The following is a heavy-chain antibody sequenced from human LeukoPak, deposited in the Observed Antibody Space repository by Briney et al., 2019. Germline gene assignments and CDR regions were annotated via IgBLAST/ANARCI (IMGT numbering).Heavy chain of an antibody. Sequence: SETLSLTCTVSGGSISSYYWSWIRQPAGKGLEWIGRIYTSGSTNYNPSPKSRVTMSVDTSKNQFSLKLSSVTAADTAVYYCARDIQQWLDRDAFDIWGQGTMVTVSS. D-gene: IGHD6-19*01. CDR2: IYTSGST. CDR1: GGSISSYY. CDR3: ARDIQQWLDRDAFDI. V-gene: IGHV4-4*07. J-gene: IGHJ3*02.